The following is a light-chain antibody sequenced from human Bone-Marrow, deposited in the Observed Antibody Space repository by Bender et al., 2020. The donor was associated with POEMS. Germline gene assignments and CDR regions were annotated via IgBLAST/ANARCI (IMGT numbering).Light chain of an antibody. CDR3: QAWDTYSVI. J-gene: IGLJ2*01. V-gene: IGLV3-1*01. Sequence: SYEVTQPPSVSVSPGQTARITCSGDDLGDKYVAWYQQKPGQFPVLVIYQDTKRPSGIPERFSGSNSGNTATLTISGTQAMDEADYYCQAWDTYSVIFGGGTKLTVL. CDR1: DLGDKY. CDR2: QDT.